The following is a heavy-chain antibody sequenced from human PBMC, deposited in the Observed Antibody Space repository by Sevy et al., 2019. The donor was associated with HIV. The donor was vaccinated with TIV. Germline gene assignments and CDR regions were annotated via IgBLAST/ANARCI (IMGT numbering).Heavy chain of an antibody. Sequence: ASVKVSCMASGYTFSRSVITWVRQAPGQGLEWMGWISTYNGKTNYAQKFQDRVTMTTDTSTNTAYMELRSLRSDDTAIYFCARGRGIAVAGGGYYSDYWDQGSLVTVSS. CDR1: GYTFSRSV. J-gene: IGHJ4*02. D-gene: IGHD6-19*01. CDR3: ARGRGIAVAGGGYYSDY. V-gene: IGHV1-18*04. CDR2: ISTYNGKT.